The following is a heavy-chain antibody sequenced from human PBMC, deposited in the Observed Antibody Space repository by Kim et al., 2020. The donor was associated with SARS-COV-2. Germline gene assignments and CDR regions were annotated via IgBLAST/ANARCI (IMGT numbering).Heavy chain of an antibody. Sequence: ASVKVSCKASGYTFTSYGISWVRQAPGQGLEWMGWISAYNGNTNYAQKLQGRVTMTTDTSTSTAYMELRSLRSDDTAVYYCARTPRYGDYANWFDPWGQGTLVTVSS. CDR2: ISAYNGNT. J-gene: IGHJ5*02. CDR1: GYTFTSYG. V-gene: IGHV1-18*01. CDR3: ARTPRYGDYANWFDP. D-gene: IGHD4-17*01.